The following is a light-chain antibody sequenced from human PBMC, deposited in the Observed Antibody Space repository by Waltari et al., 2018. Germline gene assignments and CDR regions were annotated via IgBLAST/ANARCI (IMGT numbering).Light chain of an antibody. V-gene: IGKV4-1*01. CDR1: QSGLYSSNNKNY. Sequence: DIVMTQSPDSLAVSLGERATINRKSSQSGLYSSNNKNYLAWYQQKPGQPPKLLIYWASTRESGVPDRFSGSGSGTDFTLTITGAQADDESDYYCALFMGSDIWVFGGGT. CDR2: WAS. CDR3: ALFMGSDIWV. J-gene: IGKJ4*02.